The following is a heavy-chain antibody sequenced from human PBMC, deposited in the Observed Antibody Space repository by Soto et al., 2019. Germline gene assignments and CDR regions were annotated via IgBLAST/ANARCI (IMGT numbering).Heavy chain of an antibody. CDR2: IGIGSSTK. CDR3: AKDRDSSGWYRFHFDAFDI. CDR1: GSTFRNYG. Sequence: GGSLRLSCAASGSTFRNYGMNWVRQAPGKGLERVSYIGIGSSTKYYADSVKGRFTISRDNAKNSLYLQMNSLRAEDTAVYYCAKDRDSSGWYRFHFDAFDIWGQGTMVTVSS. J-gene: IGHJ3*02. V-gene: IGHV3-48*01. D-gene: IGHD6-19*01.